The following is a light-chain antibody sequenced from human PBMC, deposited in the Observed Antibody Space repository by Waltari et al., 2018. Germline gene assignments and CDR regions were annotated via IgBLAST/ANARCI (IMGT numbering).Light chain of an antibody. V-gene: IGKV1-39*01. CDR2: AAS. J-gene: IGKJ5*01. CDR1: QTISSY. CDR3: QQTFSTQTT. Sequence: DIQLTPSPSSLSASVGDRVPLTCRESQTISSYLNWYQQQPGKAPKFLIYAASRLRSGVPSRFSGSRSGTEFTLTISSLQPEDFATYYCQQTFSTQTTFGQGTRLELK.